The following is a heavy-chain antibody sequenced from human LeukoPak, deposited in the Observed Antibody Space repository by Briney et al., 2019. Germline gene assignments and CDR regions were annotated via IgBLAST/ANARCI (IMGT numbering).Heavy chain of an antibody. CDR3: AKDYYYDSSGYYYADAFDI. CDR1: GIIFSNYW. V-gene: IGHV3-74*01. D-gene: IGHD3-22*01. CDR2: INRDGSST. J-gene: IGHJ3*02. Sequence: PGGSLRLSCAASGIIFSNYWMHWVRQAPGKGLVWVSRINRDGSSTSYADSVKGRFTISRDNSKNTLYLQMNSLRAEDTAVYYCAKDYYYDSSGYYYADAFDIWGQGTMVTVSS.